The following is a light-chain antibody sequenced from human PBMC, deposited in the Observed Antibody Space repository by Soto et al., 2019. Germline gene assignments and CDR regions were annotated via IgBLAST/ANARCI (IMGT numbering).Light chain of an antibody. Sequence: QSVLTQPASVSGAPGQSITISCTGTSSDVGSYNYVYWYQQYPGKAPKLMIYDVSNRPSGVSYRFSGSKSGNTASLTISGLQAEDEADYYCSSYTTSSTHVVFGRGTKVTVL. V-gene: IGLV2-14*01. CDR3: SSYTTSSTHVV. CDR1: SSDVGSYNY. J-gene: IGLJ3*02. CDR2: DVS.